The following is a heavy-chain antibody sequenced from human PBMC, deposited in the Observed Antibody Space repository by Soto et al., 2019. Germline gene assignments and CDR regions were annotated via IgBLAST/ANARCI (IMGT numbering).Heavy chain of an antibody. Sequence: SETLSLTCTVSGGSISSSSYYWGWIRQPPGKGLEWIGSIYYSGSTYYNPSLKSRVTISVDTSKNQFSLKLSSVTAADTAVYYCARSVGRCGLVAEWCMLYEFYYYYGMDVWGQGTTVTVSS. J-gene: IGHJ6*02. CDR2: IYYSGST. V-gene: IGHV4-39*01. CDR3: ARSVGRCGLVAEWCMLYEFYYYYGMDV. D-gene: IGHD2-8*01. CDR1: GGSISSSSYY.